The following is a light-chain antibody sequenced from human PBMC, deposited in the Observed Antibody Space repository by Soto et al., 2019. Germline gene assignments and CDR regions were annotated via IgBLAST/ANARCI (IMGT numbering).Light chain of an antibody. CDR3: SSYAVNNNLGV. V-gene: IGLV2-8*01. Sequence: QSALTQPPSASGSPGQSVTISCTGTSSDVGGYNYVSWYQQHPGKAPKLMIYEVSKRPSRVPDRFSGSKSGNTASLTVSGLQAEDEADYYCSSYAVNNNLGVFGGGTKVTVL. J-gene: IGLJ2*01. CDR1: SSDVGGYNY. CDR2: EVS.